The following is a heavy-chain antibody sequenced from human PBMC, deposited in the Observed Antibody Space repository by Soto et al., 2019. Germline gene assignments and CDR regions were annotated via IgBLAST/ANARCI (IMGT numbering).Heavy chain of an antibody. V-gene: IGHV3-30*03. CDR3: ALTRRSTILDVPGPGFEH. CDR1: GLSFRNFC. J-gene: IGHJ1*01. Sequence: GGSLRLSCAACGLSFRNFCIHWVRQAPCKGLQWLAVISHDSIDKRFADSMQGRIDISRDNSKNTLYLEMSSLRPEDTALYYFALTRRSTILDVPGPGFEHCGRGILVALSS. D-gene: IGHD6-19*01. CDR2: ISHDSIDK.